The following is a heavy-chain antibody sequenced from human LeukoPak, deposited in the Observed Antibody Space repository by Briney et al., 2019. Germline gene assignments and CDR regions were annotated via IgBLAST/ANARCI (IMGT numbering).Heavy chain of an antibody. D-gene: IGHD4-17*01. CDR3: ARADRPSSLNGDYWYFDF. V-gene: IGHV4-59*01. CDR1: GGSISSYY. J-gene: IGHJ2*01. Sequence: KPSETLSLTCTVSGGSISSYYWSWIRQPPGKGLEWIGYIYYSGSTNYNPSLKSRVTISVDTSKNQFSLKLSSVTAADTAVYYCARADRPSSLNGDYWYFDFWGRGTLVTVSS. CDR2: IYYSGST.